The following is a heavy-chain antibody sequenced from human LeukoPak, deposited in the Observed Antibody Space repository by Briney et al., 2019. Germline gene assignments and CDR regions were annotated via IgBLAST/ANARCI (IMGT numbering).Heavy chain of an antibody. V-gene: IGHV1-69*04. Sequence: ASVKVSCKASGGTFSSYAISWVRQAPGQGLEWMGRIIPIFGIANYAQKFQGRVTITADKSTSTAYMGLSSLRSEDTAVYYCARDWGVVVVAATGNWFDPWGQGTLVTVSS. CDR3: ARDWGVVVVAATGNWFDP. CDR1: GGTFSSYA. CDR2: IIPIFGIA. D-gene: IGHD2-15*01. J-gene: IGHJ5*02.